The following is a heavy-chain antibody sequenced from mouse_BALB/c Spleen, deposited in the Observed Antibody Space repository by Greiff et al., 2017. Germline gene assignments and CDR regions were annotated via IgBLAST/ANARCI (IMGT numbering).Heavy chain of an antibody. V-gene: IGHV2-5-1*01. CDR2: IWRGGST. Sequence: VQLQESGPSLVQPSQSLSITCTVSGFSLTSYGVHWVRQSPGKGLEWLGVIWRGGSTDYNAAFMSRLSITKDNSKSQVFFKMNSLQADDTAIYYCAKNWDGSSSYWYFDVWGAGTTVTVSS. J-gene: IGHJ1*01. CDR1: GFSLTSYG. CDR3: AKNWDGSSSYWYFDV. D-gene: IGHD1-1*01.